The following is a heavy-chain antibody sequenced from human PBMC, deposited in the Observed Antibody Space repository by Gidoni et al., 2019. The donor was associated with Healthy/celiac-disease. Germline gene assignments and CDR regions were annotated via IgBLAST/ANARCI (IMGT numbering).Heavy chain of an antibody. D-gene: IGHD6-19*01. Sequence: EVQLVESGGGLVQPGRSLRISCAASGFTFDDYAIHWVRQAPGKGLEWVSGISWNSGSRGYADSVKGRFTISRDNAKNSLYLQMNSLRAEDTALYYCAKSPNSGWYSYYFDYWGQGTLVTVSS. CDR2: ISWNSGSR. CDR1: GFTFDDYA. CDR3: AKSPNSGWYSYYFDY. J-gene: IGHJ4*02. V-gene: IGHV3-9*01.